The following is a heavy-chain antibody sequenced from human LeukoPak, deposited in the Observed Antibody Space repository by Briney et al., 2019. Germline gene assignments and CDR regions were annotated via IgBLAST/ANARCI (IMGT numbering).Heavy chain of an antibody. CDR1: GYTFTSYY. J-gene: IGHJ5*02. CDR3: ARDPSITIFGVVITGWFDP. CDR2: INPSGGST. D-gene: IGHD3-3*01. Sequence: ASVKVSCKASGYTFTSYYMHWVRQAPGQGLEWMGIINPSGGSTSYAQKFQGRVTMTRDTSTSTVYMELSSLRSEDTAVYYCARDPSITIFGVVITGWFDPWGQGTLVTVSS. V-gene: IGHV1-46*01.